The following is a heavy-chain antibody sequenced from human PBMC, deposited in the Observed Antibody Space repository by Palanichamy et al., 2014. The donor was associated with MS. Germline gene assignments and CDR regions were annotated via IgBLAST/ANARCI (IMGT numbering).Heavy chain of an antibody. CDR1: GLTFSNYW. CDR2: IKEDGNEK. CDR3: GVPYYSDSGKGAGVFDV. J-gene: IGHJ3*01. D-gene: IGHD3-10*01. Sequence: EVQLLESGGGLVQPGGSLRLSCAASGLTFSNYWMSWVRQAPGKGLEWVANIKEDGNEKYYVDSVKGRFTISRDNAENSLFLQMNSLRTEDTAVYYCGVPYYSDSGKGAGVFDVWGQGTMVTVSS. V-gene: IGHV3-7*01.